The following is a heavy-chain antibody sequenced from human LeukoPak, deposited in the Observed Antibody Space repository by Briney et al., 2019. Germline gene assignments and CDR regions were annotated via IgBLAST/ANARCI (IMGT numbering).Heavy chain of an antibody. J-gene: IGHJ4*02. CDR2: MYYGGST. V-gene: IGHV4-39*01. Sequence: PSETLSLTCTVSGGSVSGTSYYWGWIRQPPGKVQEWVGSMYYGGSTSYTYHNPSLKSRVSISVDTSKNQSSLKLRSVTAADTAVYYCARRRSGDYYLDFWGQGTVVTVSS. CDR3: ARRRSGDYYLDF. D-gene: IGHD2-21*02. CDR1: GGSVSGTSYY.